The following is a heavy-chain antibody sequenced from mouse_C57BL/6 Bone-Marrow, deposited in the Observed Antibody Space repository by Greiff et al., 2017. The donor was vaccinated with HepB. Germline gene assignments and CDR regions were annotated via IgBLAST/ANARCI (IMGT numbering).Heavy chain of an antibody. CDR2: IDPSDSYT. Sequence: QVQLQQPGAELVMPGASVKLSCKASGYTFTSYWMHWVKQRPGQGLEWIGEIDPSDSYTNYNQKFKGKSTLTVDKSSSTAYMQLSSRTSEDSAVYDSGREGGVVAHIDNWGQGTTLTVAS. CDR3: GREGGVVAHIDN. J-gene: IGHJ2*01. D-gene: IGHD1-1*01. V-gene: IGHV1-69*01. CDR1: GYTFTSYW.